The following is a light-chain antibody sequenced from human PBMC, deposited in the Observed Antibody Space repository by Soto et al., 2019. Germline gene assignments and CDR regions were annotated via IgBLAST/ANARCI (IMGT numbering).Light chain of an antibody. CDR3: QQRSNWPPE. V-gene: IGKV3-11*01. J-gene: IGKJ3*01. CDR1: QTISSTY. Sequence: EIVLTQSPGTLSLSPGDRATLSCRASQTISSTYLAWYQQKPGQAPRLLIYDASNRATGIPARFSGSGSGTDFTLTISSLEPEDFAVYYCQQRSNWPPEFGPGTKVDIK. CDR2: DAS.